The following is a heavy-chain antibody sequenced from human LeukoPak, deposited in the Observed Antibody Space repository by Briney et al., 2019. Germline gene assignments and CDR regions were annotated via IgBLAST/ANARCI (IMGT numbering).Heavy chain of an antibody. J-gene: IGHJ4*02. CDR1: GFTFGDTW. V-gene: IGHV3-7*03. D-gene: IGHD3/OR15-3a*01. Sequence: PGGSLRLSCAASGFTFGDTWMNWVRQVPGQGLEWVANIKQDGSEKFYVASVKGRFTISRDNGKSSLYLQMNSLRAEDTALYYCATSYGMGWLIGYWGQGTLVTVSS. CDR2: IKQDGSEK. CDR3: ATSYGMGWLIGY.